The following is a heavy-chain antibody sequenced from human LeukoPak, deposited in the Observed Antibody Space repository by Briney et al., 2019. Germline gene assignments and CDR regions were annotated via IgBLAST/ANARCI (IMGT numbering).Heavy chain of an antibody. CDR3: ARDSFDYDGAFDI. CDR1: GYSISSGYY. Sequence: HSETLSLTCTVSGYSISSGYYWAWIRQPPGKGLQWIGNIYHSGNTYYNPSLKSRVSISVDTSKNQFSLKLSSVTAADTAVYYCARDSFDYDGAFDIWGQGTMVTVSS. D-gene: IGHD4-17*01. CDR2: IYHSGNT. V-gene: IGHV4-38-2*02. J-gene: IGHJ3*02.